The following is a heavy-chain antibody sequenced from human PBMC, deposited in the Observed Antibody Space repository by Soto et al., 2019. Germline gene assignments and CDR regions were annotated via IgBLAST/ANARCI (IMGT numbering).Heavy chain of an antibody. CDR2: ISSNSAYI. D-gene: IGHD6-13*01. CDR1: GFTFSSYG. V-gene: IGHV3-21*01. Sequence: VSLRLSCAASGFTFSSYGMHWVRQAPGKGLEWVSTISSNSAYIYYTDALRGRFTISRDNAKNSLHLQMNSLRAEDTAVYYCTRDASRDSSARGWFDPWGPGTLVTVSS. J-gene: IGHJ5*02. CDR3: TRDASRDSSARGWFDP.